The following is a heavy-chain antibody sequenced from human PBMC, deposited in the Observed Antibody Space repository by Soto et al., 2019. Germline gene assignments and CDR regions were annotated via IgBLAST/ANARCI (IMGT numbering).Heavy chain of an antibody. D-gene: IGHD3-10*01. CDR1: GGSFSGYY. CDR3: ARRSGSAGFDY. Sequence: SETLSLTCAVYGGSFSGYYWSWIRQPPGKGLEWIGEINHSGSTNYNPSLKSRVTISVDTSKNQLSLKLSSVTAADTAVYYCARRSGSAGFDYWGQGTLVTVSS. V-gene: IGHV4-34*01. CDR2: INHSGST. J-gene: IGHJ4*02.